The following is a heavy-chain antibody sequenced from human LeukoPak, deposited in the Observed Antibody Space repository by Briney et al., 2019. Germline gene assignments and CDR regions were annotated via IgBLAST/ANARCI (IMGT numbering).Heavy chain of an antibody. Sequence: ASVKVSCKASGYTFGDYYLTWVRQAPGQGFEWLGWINPKTGVTKYAQKFQGRVTMTRDTSISTAYMELSRLRSDDTAVYYCARASSGYYIDYWGQGTLVTVSS. CDR1: GYTFGDYY. CDR3: ARASSGYYIDY. CDR2: INPKTGVT. D-gene: IGHD3-22*01. J-gene: IGHJ4*02. V-gene: IGHV1-2*02.